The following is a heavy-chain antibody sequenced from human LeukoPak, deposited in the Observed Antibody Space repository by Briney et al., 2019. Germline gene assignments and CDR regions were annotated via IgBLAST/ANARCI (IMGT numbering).Heavy chain of an antibody. CDR1: GGTFSSYA. CDR3: ARDLGASQGA. V-gene: IGHV1-69*05. Sequence: EASVKVSCKASGGTFSSYAFSWVRQAPGQGLEWMGGIIPIFGTARSVQKFQGRVTITTDESTSTVYMEMSSLRSEDTAVYYCARDLGASQGAWGQGTLVTVSS. D-gene: IGHD1-26*01. J-gene: IGHJ5*02. CDR2: IIPIFGTA.